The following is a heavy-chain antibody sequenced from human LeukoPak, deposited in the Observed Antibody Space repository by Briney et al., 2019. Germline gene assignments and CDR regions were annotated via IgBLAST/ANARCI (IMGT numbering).Heavy chain of an antibody. CDR3: ARGVRNPAATFIVYYYYYYYMDV. V-gene: IGHV1-69*13. CDR2: IIPIFGTA. D-gene: IGHD2-2*01. Sequence: SVKVSCKASGGTFSSYAISWVRQAPGQGLEWMGGIIPIFGTANYAQKFQGRVTITADESTSTAYLELSSLRSEDTAVYYCARGVRNPAATFIVYYYYYYYMDVWGKGTTVTVSS. J-gene: IGHJ6*03. CDR1: GGTFSSYA.